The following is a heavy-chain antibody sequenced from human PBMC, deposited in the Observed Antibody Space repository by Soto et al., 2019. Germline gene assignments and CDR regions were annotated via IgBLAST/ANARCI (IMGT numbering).Heavy chain of an antibody. CDR1: GFTFCRTS. V-gene: IGHV3-48*02. CDR3: ASGKDYAEGGY. J-gene: IGHJ4*02. D-gene: IGHD4-17*01. CDR2: ISSSSSTI. Sequence: EVQLVESGGGLVQPGGSLRLSCSASGFTFCRTSMNWVRQAPGKGLEWVSYISSSSSTIYYADSVKGRFTISRDNAKNSLYLQMNSLRYEDTAVYYCASGKDYAEGGYWGQGTLVTVSS.